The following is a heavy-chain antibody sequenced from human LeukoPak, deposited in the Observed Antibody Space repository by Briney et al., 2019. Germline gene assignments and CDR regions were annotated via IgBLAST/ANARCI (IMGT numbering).Heavy chain of an antibody. Sequence: GALRLSCAASGFTFDYSAMTWVRQPPEKGLEWVSTINTGDITFYANSVKGRFTISRDNSKNALFLQMNSLRAEDTAIYYCVKGGFTYYDDWGQGTLVTVSS. CDR2: INTGDIT. CDR3: VKGGFTYYDD. V-gene: IGHV3-23*01. J-gene: IGHJ4*02. CDR1: GFTFDYSA. D-gene: IGHD3-22*01.